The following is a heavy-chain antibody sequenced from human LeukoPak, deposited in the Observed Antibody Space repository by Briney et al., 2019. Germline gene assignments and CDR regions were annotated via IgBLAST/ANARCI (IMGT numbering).Heavy chain of an antibody. Sequence: SDTLSLTCTVPGSFISSYYWGRIRHPPGKGLKWIGSIYYRVTTYYNPSLKSRVPISIDTSKTQFSLKLNSVTAPETAVYYCSILFARRGRHTIYFLHWGQGTLVTVSS. CDR2: IYYRVTT. CDR3: SILFARRGRHTIYFLH. V-gene: IGHV4-39*01. D-gene: IGHD2-21*01. CDR1: GSFISSYY. J-gene: IGHJ1*01.